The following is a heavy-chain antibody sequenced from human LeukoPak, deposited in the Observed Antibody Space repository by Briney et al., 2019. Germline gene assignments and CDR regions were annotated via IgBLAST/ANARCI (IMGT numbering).Heavy chain of an antibody. J-gene: IGHJ4*02. V-gene: IGHV4-4*07. CDR2: IYSSGST. CDR3: AREGRASHSGY. Sequence: SETLSLTCTVSGGSISSYYWSWIRQPAGKGLEWIGRIYSSGSTNYNPTLKSRVTMSVDTSKNQFSLKLNSVTAADTAVYYCAREGRASHSGYWGQGTLVTVSS. CDR1: GGSISSYY. D-gene: IGHD6-13*01.